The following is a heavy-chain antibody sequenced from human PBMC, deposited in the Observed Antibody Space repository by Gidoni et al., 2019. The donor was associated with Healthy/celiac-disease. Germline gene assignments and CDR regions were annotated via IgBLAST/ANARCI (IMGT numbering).Heavy chain of an antibody. J-gene: IGHJ6*02. CDR1: VFTFDDYA. CDR3: AKASPLGYHYGMDV. V-gene: IGHV3-9*01. Sequence: EVQLVESGGGLVQPGRSLRLSCAASVFTFDDYAMHWVRQAPGKGLGGVSGISWNSGSIGYADSVKGRFTISRDNAKNSLYLQMNSLRAEDTALYYCAKASPLGYHYGMDVWGQGTTVTVSS. CDR2: ISWNSGSI.